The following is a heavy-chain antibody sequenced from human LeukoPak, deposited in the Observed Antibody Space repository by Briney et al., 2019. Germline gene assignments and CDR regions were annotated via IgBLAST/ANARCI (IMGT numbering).Heavy chain of an antibody. CDR2: ISSSGSTI. D-gene: IGHD3-22*01. CDR1: GFTFSSYE. CDR3: ARRFSSSEFFSDY. J-gene: IGHJ4*02. Sequence: PGGSLRLSCAASGFTFSSYEMNWVRQAPGKGLEWISYISSSGSTIHYADSVKGRFTISRDNSKNTLYLQMGSLRSEDMAVYYCARRFSSSEFFSDYWGQGTLVTVSS. V-gene: IGHV3-48*03.